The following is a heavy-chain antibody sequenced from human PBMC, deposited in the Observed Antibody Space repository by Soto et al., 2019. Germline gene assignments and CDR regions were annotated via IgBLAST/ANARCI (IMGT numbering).Heavy chain of an antibody. Sequence: ASLCVSCRASGYTFTSYCISWVRQAPGQWLEWMGWISAYNGSTNYAQKLQGRVTMTTDTSTRKDFMELRSLRSDDTAVYYCAMHAIDCSITSCTRFFGERTYSLDVWG. CDR1: GYTFTSYC. V-gene: IGHV1-18*04. CDR3: AMHAIDCSITSCTRFFGERTYSLDV. D-gene: IGHD2-2*01. J-gene: IGHJ6*01. CDR2: ISAYNGST.